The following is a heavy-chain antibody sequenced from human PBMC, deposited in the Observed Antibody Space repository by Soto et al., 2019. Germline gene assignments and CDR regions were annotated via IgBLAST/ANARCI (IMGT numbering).Heavy chain of an antibody. D-gene: IGHD3-3*01. CDR1: GGTFSSYT. Sequence: ASVKVSCKASGGTFSSYTISWVRQAPGQGLEWMGRINPIGGRTNYAQKFQGRVTMTTDTSTSTVYMELSSLRSEDTAVYYCAREIGVTIFGVVIGGAFDIWGQGTMVSVSS. CDR2: INPIGGRT. V-gene: IGHV1-46*03. CDR3: AREIGVTIFGVVIGGAFDI. J-gene: IGHJ3*02.